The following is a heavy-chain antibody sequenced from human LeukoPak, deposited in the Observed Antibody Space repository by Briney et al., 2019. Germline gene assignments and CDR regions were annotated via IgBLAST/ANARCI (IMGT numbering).Heavy chain of an antibody. CDR2: ISAYNGKT. V-gene: IGHV1-18*01. Sequence: ASVKVSCKASGYEFSSYGISWVRQAPGQGLEWMGRISAYNGKTKYAEKFQGRLTMTTETSTSIAYMELRSLTSGDTAVYYCAKDSPRDDYVRGSYRYSRRGLDIWGQGTLVTASS. CDR1: GYEFSSYG. CDR3: AKDSPRDDYVRGSYRYSRRGLDI. D-gene: IGHD3-16*02. J-gene: IGHJ3*02.